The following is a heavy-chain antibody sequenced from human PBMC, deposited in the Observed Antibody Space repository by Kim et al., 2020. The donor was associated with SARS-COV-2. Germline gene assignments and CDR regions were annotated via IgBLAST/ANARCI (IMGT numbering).Heavy chain of an antibody. J-gene: IGHJ4*02. CDR3: AKDGPGSLGLHRTFDY. Sequence: GGSLRLSCAASGFTFDDYAMHWVRQAPGKGLEWVSGISWNSGSIGYADSVKGRFTISRDNAKNSLYLQMNSLRAEDTALYYCAKDGPGSLGLHRTFDYWGQGTLVTVSS. CDR2: ISWNSGSI. CDR1: GFTFDDYA. V-gene: IGHV3-9*01. D-gene: IGHD7-27*01.